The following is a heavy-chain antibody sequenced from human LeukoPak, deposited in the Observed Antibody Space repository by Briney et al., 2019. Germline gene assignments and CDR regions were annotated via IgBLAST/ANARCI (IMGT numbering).Heavy chain of an antibody. CDR1: GGSISGSS. D-gene: IGHD6-13*01. Sequence: ETSETLSLTCTVSGGSISGSSWSWIRQPPGKGLEWVGYIYYSGGTNYNPSLKIRVTISVDTSKNQFSLNLHSVTAADTAVYYCARVLWPYSSSWPFFDFWGQGTLVTVSS. CDR2: IYYSGGT. J-gene: IGHJ4*02. CDR3: ARVLWPYSSSWPFFDF. V-gene: IGHV4-59*01.